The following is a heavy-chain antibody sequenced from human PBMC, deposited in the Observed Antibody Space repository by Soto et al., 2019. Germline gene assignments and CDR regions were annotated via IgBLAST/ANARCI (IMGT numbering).Heavy chain of an antibody. Sequence: EVQLVESGGGLVQPGGSPRLSWEAPGLTSGNYDMHWVRQGTGKGREWVSGISAAGDPDYADSVEGRFTISRENAQNSFFLQMNSLRVGDTAVYYCARTDRDFYGLDVWGQGTTVIVSS. J-gene: IGHJ6*02. CDR2: ISAAGDP. CDR1: GLTSGNYD. CDR3: ARTDRDFYGLDV. V-gene: IGHV3-13*05.